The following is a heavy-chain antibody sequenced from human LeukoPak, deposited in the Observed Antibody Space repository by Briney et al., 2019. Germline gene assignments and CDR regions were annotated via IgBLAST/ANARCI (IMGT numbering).Heavy chain of an antibody. J-gene: IGHJ4*02. Sequence: ASVKVSCKASGYTFTSYGISWVRQAPGQGLEWMGWISAYNGNTNYAQKLQGRVTMTTDTSTSTAYMELRSLRSDDTVVYYRARAPGVLLWFGELSPTDYWGQGTLVTVSS. V-gene: IGHV1-18*01. D-gene: IGHD3-10*01. CDR3: ARAPGVLLWFGELSPTDY. CDR1: GYTFTSYG. CDR2: ISAYNGNT.